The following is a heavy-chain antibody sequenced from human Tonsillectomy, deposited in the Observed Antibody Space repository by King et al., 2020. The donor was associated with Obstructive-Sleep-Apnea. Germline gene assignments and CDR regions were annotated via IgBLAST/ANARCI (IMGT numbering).Heavy chain of an antibody. D-gene: IGHD6-13*01. Sequence: VQLVESGGGLVQPGGSLRLSCAASGFTFSSYAMIWVRQAPGKGLEWVSAISGSGGSTYYADSVKGRFTISRDNSKNTLYLQMNSLRAEDTAVYYCAKDIAAAGTHYYYGMDVWGQGTTVTVSS. V-gene: IGHV3-23*04. CDR1: GFTFSSYA. CDR2: ISGSGGST. CDR3: AKDIAAAGTHYYYGMDV. J-gene: IGHJ6*02.